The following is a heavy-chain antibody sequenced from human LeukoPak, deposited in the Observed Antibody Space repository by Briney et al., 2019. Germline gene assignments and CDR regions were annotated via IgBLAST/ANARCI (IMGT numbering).Heavy chain of an antibody. J-gene: IGHJ6*03. D-gene: IGHD2-2*01. CDR3: ARSTKLYDIVVVPAAPYYMDV. V-gene: IGHV1-69*05. Sequence: SVKVSCKASGGTFSSYAISWVRQAPGQGLEWMGGIIPIFGTANYAQKFQGRVTITTDESTSTAYMELSSLRSEDTAVYYCARSTKLYDIVVVPAAPYYMDVWGKGTTVTVSS. CDR2: IIPIFGTA. CDR1: GGTFSSYA.